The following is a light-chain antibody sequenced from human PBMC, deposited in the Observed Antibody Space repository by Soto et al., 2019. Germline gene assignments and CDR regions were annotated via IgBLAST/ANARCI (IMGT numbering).Light chain of an antibody. V-gene: IGKV3-20*01. CDR2: GAS. CDR1: QSVSNNY. J-gene: IGKJ1*01. CDR3: QQYGSSGT. Sequence: EMVMTQSPATLSVSPGLIATLSFRASQSVSNNYLAWYQQKPGQAPRLLIYGASNRATGIPDRFSGSGSGTDFTLTISRLEPEDFAVYYCQQYGSSGTFGQGTKVDI.